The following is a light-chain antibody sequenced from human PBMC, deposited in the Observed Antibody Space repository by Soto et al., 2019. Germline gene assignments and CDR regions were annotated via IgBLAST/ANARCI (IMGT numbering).Light chain of an antibody. V-gene: IGLV2-14*01. CDR3: SAYTSISTYV. CDR2: EVS. Sequence: QSVLTQPASVSVSPGQSITVSCTGTSSDVGGYNYVSWYQQHPGKAPKLMIYEVSNRPSGVSNRFSGSKSGNTASLTISGLQAEDEADYYCSAYTSISTYVFGTGTKVTVL. CDR1: SSDVGGYNY. J-gene: IGLJ1*01.